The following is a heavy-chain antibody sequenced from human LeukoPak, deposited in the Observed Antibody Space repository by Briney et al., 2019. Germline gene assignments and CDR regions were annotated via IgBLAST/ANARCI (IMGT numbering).Heavy chain of an antibody. Sequence: PGGSLRLSCAASGFTFSSYSMNWVRQAPGKGLEWVSSISRSSSYIYYADSVKGRFTISRDNAKNSLYLQMNSLRAEDTAVYYCARGGIAAGSYFSPDFDYWGQGTLVTVSS. CDR3: ARGGIAAGSYFSPDFDY. CDR1: GFTFSSYS. J-gene: IGHJ4*02. D-gene: IGHD1-26*01. CDR2: ISRSSSYI. V-gene: IGHV3-21*01.